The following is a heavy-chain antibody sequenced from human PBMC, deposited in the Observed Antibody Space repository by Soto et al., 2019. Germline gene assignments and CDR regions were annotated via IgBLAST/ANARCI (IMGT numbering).Heavy chain of an antibody. V-gene: IGHV3-23*01. J-gene: IGHJ4*02. CDR1: GFNFGAFA. CDR3: TRETVAGITGLDY. CDR2: ISVSDAFI. D-gene: IGHD1-20*01. Sequence: GSLILSCAASGFNFGAFAVNLVGQAPGKGLEWVSGISVSDAFIYYADSVRGRFSISRDASENILYLQMNSLRVDDTALYYCTRETVAGITGLDYWGPGTLVTVSS.